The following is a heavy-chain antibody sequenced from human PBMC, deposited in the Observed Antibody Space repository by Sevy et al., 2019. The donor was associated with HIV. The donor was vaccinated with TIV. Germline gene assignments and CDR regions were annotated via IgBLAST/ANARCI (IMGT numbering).Heavy chain of an antibody. Sequence: GGSLRLSCAASGFTFSSYAMSWVRQAPGKGLEWVSGLSGSGTRTYYADSVKGRFTISRDNSKNRLFLQMNSLRAEDTAVYYCANGGVMVVAATPNYGMDVWGQGTTVTVSS. D-gene: IGHD2-15*01. CDR3: ANGGVMVVAATPNYGMDV. CDR1: GFTFSSYA. J-gene: IGHJ6*02. V-gene: IGHV3-23*01. CDR2: LSGSGTRT.